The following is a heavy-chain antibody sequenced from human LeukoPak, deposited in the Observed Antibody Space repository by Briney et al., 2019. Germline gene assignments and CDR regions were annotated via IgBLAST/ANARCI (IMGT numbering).Heavy chain of an antibody. V-gene: IGHV3-30*02. CDR3: AKDAPYGDYARGWFDP. D-gene: IGHD4-17*01. Sequence: GGSLRLSCAASGFTFSSYGMHWVRQAPGKGLEWVAFIRYDGSNKYYADSVKGRFTISRDNSKNTLYLQMNSLRAEDTAVYYCAKDAPYGDYARGWFDPWGQGTLITVSS. J-gene: IGHJ5*02. CDR1: GFTFSSYG. CDR2: IRYDGSNK.